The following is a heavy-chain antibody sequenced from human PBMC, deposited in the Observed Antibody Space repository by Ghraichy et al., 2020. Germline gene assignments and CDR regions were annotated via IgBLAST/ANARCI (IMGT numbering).Heavy chain of an antibody. J-gene: IGHJ4*02. Sequence: SETLSLTCTVSGGSITSHCWSWIRQSPGKGLEWIGYIYYRGNTNYNPSLKSRVTMSIDTPKSQFSLRLTSATAADTAVYYCARETYQWYFDYWGQGALVIVSS. CDR3: ARETYQWYFDY. CDR1: GGSITSHC. CDR2: IYYRGNT. V-gene: IGHV4-59*11. D-gene: IGHD6-19*01.